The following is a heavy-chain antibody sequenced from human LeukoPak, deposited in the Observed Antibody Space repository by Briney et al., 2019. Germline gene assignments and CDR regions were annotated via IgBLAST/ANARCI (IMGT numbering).Heavy chain of an antibody. V-gene: IGHV3-11*01. Sequence: GGSLRLSCAASGFTFSDYYMSWIRQAPGKGLEWVSYISSSGSTIYYADSVKGRFTISSDNSKSTVYLQMNSLGPEDTAVYYCAKVPSNNWLRWNYFDYWGQGTLVTVSS. CDR3: AKVPSNNWLRWNYFDY. J-gene: IGHJ4*02. CDR2: ISSSGSTI. CDR1: GFTFSDYY. D-gene: IGHD1-20*01.